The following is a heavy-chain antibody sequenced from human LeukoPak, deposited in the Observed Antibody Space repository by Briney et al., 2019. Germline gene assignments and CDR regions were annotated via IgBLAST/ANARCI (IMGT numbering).Heavy chain of an antibody. V-gene: IGHV4-4*07. Sequence: PSVSLSLTCTVPGGSISSYYWSWIRQPAGKGLEWIGRIYTSGSTNYHPSLKSRVTMSVDPSKNQFSLKLSSVTAADAAVYYCAREGVWGCYRYWGQGTLVTV. CDR2: IYTSGST. CDR1: GGSISSYY. J-gene: IGHJ4*02. D-gene: IGHD3-16*02. CDR3: AREGVWGCYRY.